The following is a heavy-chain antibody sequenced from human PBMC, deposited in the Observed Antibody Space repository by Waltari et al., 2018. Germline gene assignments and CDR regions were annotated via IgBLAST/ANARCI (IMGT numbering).Heavy chain of an antibody. Sequence: QVQLQESGPGLVKPSGTLSLTCAVSGGSISSSNWWRWVRQPPGKGLEWIGEIYHSGSTNSNPARKSRVTISVDKSKNQFSLKLSSVTAADTAVYYCARYCSGGSCYYPDDAFDTWGQGTMVTVSS. CDR2: IYHSGST. V-gene: IGHV4-4*02. CDR3: ARYCSGGSCYYPDDAFDT. CDR1: GGSISSSNW. D-gene: IGHD2-15*01. J-gene: IGHJ3*02.